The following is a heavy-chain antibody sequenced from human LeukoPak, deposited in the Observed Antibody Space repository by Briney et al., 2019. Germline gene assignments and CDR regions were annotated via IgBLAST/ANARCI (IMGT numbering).Heavy chain of an antibody. CDR2: IYYSGST. D-gene: IGHD6-13*01. CDR3: ARGQYSSSWYRYYFDY. CDR1: GGSISSSSYY. J-gene: IGHJ4*02. V-gene: IGHV4-39*01. Sequence: SETLSLTCTVSGGSISSSSYYWGWIRQPPGKGLEWIGSIYYSGSTYYNPSLKSRVTISVDTSKNQFSLKLSSVTAADTAVYYCARGQYSSSWYRYYFDYWGQGTLVTVSS.